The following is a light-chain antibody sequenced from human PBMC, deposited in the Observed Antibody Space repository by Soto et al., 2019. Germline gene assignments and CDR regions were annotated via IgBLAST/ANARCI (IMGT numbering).Light chain of an antibody. CDR3: SSYTSSSTGV. V-gene: IGLV2-14*01. J-gene: IGLJ3*02. Sequence: QSALTQPASVSGSPGQSITISCTGTSSDVGGYNYVSWYQQHPGKAPKLMIYEVSNRPSGVSNRFSGSKSGNTASLTISGLQAEDEADYYCSSYTSSSTGVLGGGTKLTVL. CDR1: SSDVGGYNY. CDR2: EVS.